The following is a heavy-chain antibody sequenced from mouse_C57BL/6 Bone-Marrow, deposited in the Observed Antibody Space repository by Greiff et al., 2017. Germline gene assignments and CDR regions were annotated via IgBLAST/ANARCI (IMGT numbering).Heavy chain of an antibody. J-gene: IGHJ1*03. CDR3: ARDYSSSYYWYFDV. Sequence: VQLQQPGAELVMPGASVKLSCKASGYTFTSYWMHWVKQRPGQGLEWIGEIDPSDSYTNYNQKFKGKSTLTVDKSSSTAYMELRSLTSEDTAVYYCARDYSSSYYWYFDVWGTGTTVTVSS. CDR2: IDPSDSYT. V-gene: IGHV1-69*01. D-gene: IGHD1-1*01. CDR1: GYTFTSYW.